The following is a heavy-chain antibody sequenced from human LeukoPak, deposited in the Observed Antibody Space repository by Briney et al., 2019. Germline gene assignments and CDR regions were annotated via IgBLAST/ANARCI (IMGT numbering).Heavy chain of an antibody. V-gene: IGHV4-59*08. CDR3: ARRSSSEYYFDY. J-gene: IGHJ4*02. CDR1: GGSISSYY. CDR2: IHFSGST. Sequence: SETLSLTCTVSGGSISSYYWSWTRQPPGKGLEWIGYIHFSGSTNYNPSLKSRVTMSVGTSKNQFSLKLSSVTAADTAVYYCARRSSSEYYFDYWGQGTLVTVSS. D-gene: IGHD6-6*01.